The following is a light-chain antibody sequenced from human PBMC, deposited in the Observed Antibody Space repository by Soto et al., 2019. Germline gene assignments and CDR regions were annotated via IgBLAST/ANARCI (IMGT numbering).Light chain of an antibody. CDR2: GAS. CDR3: KQYGSSPLT. CDR1: QSVSSSY. J-gene: IGKJ4*01. Sequence: EIVLTQSPGTLSLSPGERATLSCRASQSVSSSYLAWYQQKPGQAPRLLIYGASSRATGIPDRFSSSGSGTDFTLTISRLEPEDFAVYYCKQYGSSPLTFGGGTKVDIK. V-gene: IGKV3-20*01.